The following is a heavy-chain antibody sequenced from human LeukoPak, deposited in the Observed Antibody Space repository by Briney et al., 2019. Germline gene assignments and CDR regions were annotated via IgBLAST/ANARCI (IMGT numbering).Heavy chain of an antibody. CDR3: ARDLSWFGEFDY. V-gene: IGHV3-33*01. CDR1: GFTFSSYG. CDR2: IWYDGSNK. Sequence: GGSLRLSCAASGFTFSSYGMHWVRQAPGKGLEWVAVIWYDGSNKYYADSVKGRFTISRDNSKNTLYLQMNSLRAEDTAVYYCARDLSWFGEFDYWGQGTLVTVSS. J-gene: IGHJ4*02. D-gene: IGHD3-10*01.